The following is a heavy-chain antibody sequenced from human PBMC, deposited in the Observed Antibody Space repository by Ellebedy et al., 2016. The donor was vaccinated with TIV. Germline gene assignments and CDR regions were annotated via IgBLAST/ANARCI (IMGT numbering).Heavy chain of an antibody. Sequence: GGSLRLSCAASGFTFTNYWMTWVRQGPGKGLEWVANINQDGSEKYYADSVKGRFTISRDNAKNSLYLQMNSLRDEDTAAYYCATDGSYGDYLSPTHAFEIWGQGTMVTVSS. CDR2: INQDGSEK. D-gene: IGHD4-17*01. CDR1: GFTFTNYW. V-gene: IGHV3-7*01. J-gene: IGHJ3*02. CDR3: ATDGSYGDYLSPTHAFEI.